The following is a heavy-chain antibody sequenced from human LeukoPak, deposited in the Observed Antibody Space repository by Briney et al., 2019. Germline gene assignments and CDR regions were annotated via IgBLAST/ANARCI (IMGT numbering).Heavy chain of an antibody. J-gene: IGHJ4*02. V-gene: IGHV3-30*02. CDR2: IRYDGSNK. D-gene: IGHD1-1*01. CDR3: AKEVQLARRIRVLDY. CDR1: GVTFSSYG. Sequence: GGSLRLSCAASGVTFSSYGMHWVRQAPGKGLEWVAVIRYDGSNKYYADSVKGRFTISGDNSKNTLYLQMNSLRAEDTAVYYCAKEVQLARRIRVLDYWGQGTLVTVSS.